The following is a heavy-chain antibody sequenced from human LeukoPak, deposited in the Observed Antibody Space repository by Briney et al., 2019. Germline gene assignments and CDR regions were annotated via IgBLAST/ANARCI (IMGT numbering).Heavy chain of an antibody. CDR2: IYYSGST. CDR3: ARALGSSSWYRLGFDP. J-gene: IGHJ5*02. D-gene: IGHD6-13*01. CDR1: GGSISSYY. Sequence: SETLSLTCTVCGGSISSYYWSWIRQPPGRGLEWIGYIYYSGSTNYNPSLKSRVTISVDTPNNQFSLELSSVTAADTAVDYCARALGSSSWYRLGFDPWGQGTLVTVSS. V-gene: IGHV4-59*01.